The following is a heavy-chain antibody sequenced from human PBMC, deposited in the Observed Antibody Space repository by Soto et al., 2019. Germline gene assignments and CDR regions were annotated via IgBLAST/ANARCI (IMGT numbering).Heavy chain of an antibody. J-gene: IGHJ4*02. V-gene: IGHV3-74*01. D-gene: IGHD6-19*01. CDR1: GFTFSSYW. Sequence: EVQLVESGGGLVQPGGSLRLSCAASGFTFSSYWMHWVRQVPGKGLVWVSYIKSDGSTTTYADSVKGRFTISRDNAKNTLFLQMNSLRAEDTAVYYCVRGVHNGWSDNWGQGILVTVSS. CDR2: IKSDGSTT. CDR3: VRGVHNGWSDN.